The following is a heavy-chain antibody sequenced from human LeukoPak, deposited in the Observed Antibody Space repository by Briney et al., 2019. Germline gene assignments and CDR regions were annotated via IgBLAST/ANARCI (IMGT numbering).Heavy chain of an antibody. J-gene: IGHJ6*02. V-gene: IGHV3-21*04. CDR1: GFIFSNYF. CDR3: AKDGGSGSGSFYYYYGMDV. Sequence: GGSLRLSCAASGFIFSNYFMNWVRQAPGKGLEWVSSISSSSSYIYYADSVKGRFTIFRDNSKNTLYLQMNSLRAEDTAVYYCAKDGGSGSGSFYYYYGMDVWGQGTTVTVSS. CDR2: ISSSSSYI. D-gene: IGHD3-10*01.